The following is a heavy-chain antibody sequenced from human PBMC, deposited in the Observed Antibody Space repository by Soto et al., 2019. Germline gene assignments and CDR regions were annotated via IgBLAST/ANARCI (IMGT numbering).Heavy chain of an antibody. CDR2: IKQDGSEK. J-gene: IGHJ4*02. D-gene: IGHD3-10*01. CDR3: ARDPHELWFGELLGVPVDY. Sequence: GGSLRLSCAASGFTFSSYWMSWVRQAPGKGLEWVANIKQDGSEKYYVDSVKGRFTISRDNAKNSLYLQMNSLRAEDTAVYYCARDPHELWFGELLGVPVDYWGQGTLVTVSS. CDR1: GFTFSSYW. V-gene: IGHV3-7*01.